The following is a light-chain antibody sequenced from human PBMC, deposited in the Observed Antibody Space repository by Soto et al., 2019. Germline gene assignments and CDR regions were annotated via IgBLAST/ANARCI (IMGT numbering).Light chain of an antibody. V-gene: IGLV2-11*01. CDR2: DVS. Sequence: QSALTQPRSVSGSPGQSVTISCTGTISDVGGYNYVSWYQHHPGKAPKLMIYDVSKRPSGVPDRFSGSKSGNTASLTISGLQAEDEADYYCCSYAGSSYVIFGGGTKVTVL. CDR1: ISDVGGYNY. J-gene: IGLJ2*01. CDR3: CSYAGSSYVI.